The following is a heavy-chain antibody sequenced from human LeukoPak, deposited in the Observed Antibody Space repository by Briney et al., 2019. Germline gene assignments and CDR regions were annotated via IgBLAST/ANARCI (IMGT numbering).Heavy chain of an antibody. CDR1: GFTFDDYA. CDR3: TRDYYGDYYFDY. Sequence: GGSLRLSCAASGFTFDDYAMHWVRQAPGKGLEWVSGISWNSGSIGYADSVRGRFTISRDNAKNSVFLQMNSLRAEDTALYYCTRDYYGDYYFDYWGQGTLVTVSS. D-gene: IGHD3-10*01. CDR2: ISWNSGSI. J-gene: IGHJ4*02. V-gene: IGHV3-9*01.